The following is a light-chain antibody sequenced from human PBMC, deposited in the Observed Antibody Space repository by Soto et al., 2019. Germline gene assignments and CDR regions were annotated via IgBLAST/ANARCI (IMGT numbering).Light chain of an antibody. CDR2: EDT. Sequence: LTQPASVSGSPGQSITISCTGTSSDVGSYNLVSWYQHHPGKAPKLMIYEDTKRPSGVSNRFSGSKSGNTASLTISGVQAEDEADYYCCSYAGSSTVVFGGGTKLTVL. CDR1: SSDVGSYNL. CDR3: CSYAGSSTVV. V-gene: IGLV2-23*01. J-gene: IGLJ2*01.